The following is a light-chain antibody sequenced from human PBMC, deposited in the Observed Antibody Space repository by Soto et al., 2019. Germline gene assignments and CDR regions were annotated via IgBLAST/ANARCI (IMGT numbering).Light chain of an antibody. Sequence: QSVLTQPPSVSGAPGQRVTISCTGSSSNIGAGYDVHWYQQLPGTAPKLLISGNSNRPSGVPDRFSGYKSGTSASLAITGLQAEDEADYYCQSYDSSLSGYVFGTGTKVTV. CDR2: GNS. V-gene: IGLV1-40*01. CDR1: SSNIGAGYD. J-gene: IGLJ1*01. CDR3: QSYDSSLSGYV.